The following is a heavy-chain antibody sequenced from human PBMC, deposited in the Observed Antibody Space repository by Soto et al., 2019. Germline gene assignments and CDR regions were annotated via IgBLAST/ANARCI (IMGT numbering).Heavy chain of an antibody. V-gene: IGHV1-18*01. CDR1: GYTFTSYG. D-gene: IGHD6-25*01. Sequence: GASVKVSCKASGYTFTSYGISWVRQAPGQGLEWMGWISAYNGNTNYAQKLQGGVTMTTDTSTSTAYMELRSLRSDDTAVYYCARYTGAAFYYYSYYMDVLGKGTTVTVSS. CDR2: ISAYNGNT. J-gene: IGHJ6*03. CDR3: ARYTGAAFYYYSYYMDV.